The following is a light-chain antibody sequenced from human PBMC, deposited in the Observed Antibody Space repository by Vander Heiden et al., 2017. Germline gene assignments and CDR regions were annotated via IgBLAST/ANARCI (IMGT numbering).Light chain of an antibody. CDR3: QQDYSTPWT. CDR2: WAS. CDR1: QSVLYSSNNKNY. V-gene: IGKV4-1*01. J-gene: IGKJ1*01. Sequence: DIVMTQSPHSLAVSLGEPATINCKSSQSVLYSSNNKNYLAWYQQKPGQPPKLLIYWASTRESGVPDRFSGSGSGTDFTLTISSLQAEDVAVYYCQQDYSTPWTFGQGTKVEIK.